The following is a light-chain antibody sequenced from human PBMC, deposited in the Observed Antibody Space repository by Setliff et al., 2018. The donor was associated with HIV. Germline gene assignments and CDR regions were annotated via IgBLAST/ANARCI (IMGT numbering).Light chain of an antibody. Sequence: QSALTQPASVSGSPGQSSTISCTGTRSDIGTYDLVSWYRQYPGTAPKLMIYGVFNRPSGVPDRFSGSKSGNTASLTISGLQAEDEADYFCSSYTSSSTYVFGAGTKVTVL. CDR2: GVF. CDR1: RSDIGTYDL. V-gene: IGLV2-14*02. CDR3: SSYTSSSTYV. J-gene: IGLJ1*01.